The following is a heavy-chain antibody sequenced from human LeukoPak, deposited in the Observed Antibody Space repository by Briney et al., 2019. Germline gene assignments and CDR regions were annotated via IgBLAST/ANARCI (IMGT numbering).Heavy chain of an antibody. D-gene: IGHD2-2*01. CDR2: TTTDGNLK. V-gene: IGHV3-30*04. J-gene: IGHJ4*02. CDR3: WVPATAGEDDY. Sequence: GGSLRLSCAASGFTFSNSIIHWVRQAPGKGLEWVAVTTTDGNLKIYTDSVKGRFTISRDNSKNTLYLQMNSLRAEDTAVYYCWVPATAGEDDYWGQGTLVTVSS. CDR1: GFTFSNSI.